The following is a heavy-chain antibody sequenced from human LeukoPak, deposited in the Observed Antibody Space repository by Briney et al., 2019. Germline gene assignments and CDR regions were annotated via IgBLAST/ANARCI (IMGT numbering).Heavy chain of an antibody. CDR1: GFTFSSYA. V-gene: IGHV3-23*01. D-gene: IGHD6-13*01. Sequence: GGSLRLSCAASGFTFSSYAMSWVRQAPGKGLEWVSSISGSGGSTYYADSVKGRFTISRDNSKNTLYLQMSGLRADDTAVYYCARAIRAAAGTLADYWGQGTLVTVSS. CDR3: ARAIRAAAGTLADY. J-gene: IGHJ4*02. CDR2: ISGSGGST.